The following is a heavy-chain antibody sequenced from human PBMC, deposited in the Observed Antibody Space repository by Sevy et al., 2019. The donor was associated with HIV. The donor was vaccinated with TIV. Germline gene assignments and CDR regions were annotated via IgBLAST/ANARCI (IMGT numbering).Heavy chain of an antibody. CDR2: ISLRGGDT. V-gene: IGHV3-23*01. D-gene: IGHD3-10*01. CDR3: AKDRVSGTYYTRDFDN. J-gene: IGHJ4*02. CDR1: GFTFSTYA. Sequence: GGSLRLSCAASGFTFSTYAMTWVRQAPGKGLEWVSVISLRGGDTYYTDSVKGRFTISRDNSKNTLYLQMNSLRAEDTAVYYCAKDRVSGTYYTRDFDNWGQGTLVTVSS.